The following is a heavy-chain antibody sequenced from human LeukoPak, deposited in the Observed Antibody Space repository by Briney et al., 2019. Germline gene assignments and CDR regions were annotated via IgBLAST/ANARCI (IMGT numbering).Heavy chain of an antibody. CDR3: TSASGYSSGSIDY. CDR2: ISWNSGSI. CDR1: GFTFDDHG. J-gene: IGHJ4*02. V-gene: IGHV3-9*03. Sequence: PGGSLRLSCAASGFTFDDHGMHWVRQAPGEGLEWVSGISWNSGSIGYADSVQGRFTISRDNAKSTLYLQMNTLRAEDMALYYCTSASGYSSGSIDYWGQGPLVPVSS. D-gene: IGHD5-18*01.